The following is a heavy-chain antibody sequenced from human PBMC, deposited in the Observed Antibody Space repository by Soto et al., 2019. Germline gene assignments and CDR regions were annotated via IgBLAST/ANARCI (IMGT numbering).Heavy chain of an antibody. V-gene: IGHV3-23*01. CDR1: GFTFSNYA. CDR2: TTSSGDVT. D-gene: IGHD1-1*01. J-gene: IGHJ4*02. CDR3: AKYSTTGASRLFDY. Sequence: VGSLRLSCGASGFTFSNYAVAWIRQAPGKGLEWVSSTTSSGDVTYYADSVKGRFTVSRDNSKNTLYLQMNSLRAEDTATYYCAKYSTTGASRLFDYWGQGTLVTVSS.